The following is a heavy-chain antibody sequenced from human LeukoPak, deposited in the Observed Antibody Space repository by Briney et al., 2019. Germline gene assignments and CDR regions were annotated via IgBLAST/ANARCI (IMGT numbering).Heavy chain of an antibody. J-gene: IGHJ5*02. CDR1: GGSISSGDYY. V-gene: IGHV4-61*08. CDR3: ARERRESNGGWYEDNWFDP. CDR2: IHYTGLT. D-gene: IGHD6-19*01. Sequence: PSETLSLTCTVSGGSISSGDYYWSWIRQPPGRGLEWIGYIHYTGLTDYNPSLKSRVTISVDTSKNQFSLKLSSVTAADTAVYYCARERRESNGGWYEDNWFDPWGQGTLVTVSS.